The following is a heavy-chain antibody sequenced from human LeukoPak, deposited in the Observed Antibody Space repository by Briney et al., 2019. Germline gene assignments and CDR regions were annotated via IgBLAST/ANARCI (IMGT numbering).Heavy chain of an antibody. V-gene: IGHV3-21*01. J-gene: IGHJ6*03. D-gene: IGHD6-25*01. CDR3: TRDGSGFYYYYYMDV. CDR2: ISTVSTYT. CDR1: GFSFSDYS. Sequence: GGSLRLSCAASGFSFSDYSMNWVRQAPGKGLEWVASISTVSTYTFYAESLKGRISISRDNAKNSLILQMSSLRADDTAVYYCTRDGSGFYYYYYMDVWGKGTTVTVSS.